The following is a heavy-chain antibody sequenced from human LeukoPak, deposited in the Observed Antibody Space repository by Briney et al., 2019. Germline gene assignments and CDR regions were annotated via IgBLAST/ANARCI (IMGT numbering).Heavy chain of an antibody. Sequence: SETLSLTCAVYGGSFSGYYWSWIRQPPGKGLEWIGEINHSGSTNYNPSLKSRVTISVDTSKNQFSLKLSSVTAADTAVYYCARGHLGDIVVVPAAPFDYWGQGTLVTVSS. V-gene: IGHV4-34*01. D-gene: IGHD2-2*01. CDR2: INHSGST. CDR3: ARGHLGDIVVVPAAPFDY. CDR1: GGSFSGYY. J-gene: IGHJ4*02.